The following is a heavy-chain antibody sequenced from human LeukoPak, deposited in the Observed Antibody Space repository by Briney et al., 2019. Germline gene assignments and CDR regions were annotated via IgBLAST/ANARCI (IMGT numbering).Heavy chain of an antibody. CDR3: ARGPLADLYYDSWSGYYNYYYYGMDV. J-gene: IGHJ6*02. V-gene: IGHV1-8*01. Sequence: ASVKVSCKASGYTFTSYDINWVRQATGQGLEWMGWMNPNSGNTGYAQKFQGRVTMTRNTSISTAYMELSSLRSEDTAVYYCARGPLADLYYDSWSGYYNYYYYGMDVWGQGTTVTVSS. CDR2: MNPNSGNT. CDR1: GYTFTSYD. D-gene: IGHD3-3*01.